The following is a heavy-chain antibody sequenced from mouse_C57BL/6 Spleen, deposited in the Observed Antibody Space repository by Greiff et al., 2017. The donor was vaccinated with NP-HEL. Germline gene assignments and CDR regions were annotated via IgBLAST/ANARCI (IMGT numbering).Heavy chain of an antibody. CDR3: ASPDSSGYYFDY. CDR1: GYTFTDYY. V-gene: IGHV1-76*01. D-gene: IGHD3-2*02. J-gene: IGHJ2*01. Sequence: QVQLKQSGAELVRPGASVKLSCKASGYTFTDYYINWVKQRPGQGLEWIARIYPGSGNTYYNEKFKGKATLTAEKSSSTAYMQLSSLTSEDSAVYFCASPDSSGYYFDYWGQGTTLTVSS. CDR2: IYPGSGNT.